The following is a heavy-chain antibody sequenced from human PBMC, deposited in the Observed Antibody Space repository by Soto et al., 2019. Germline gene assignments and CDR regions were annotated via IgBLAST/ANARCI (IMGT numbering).Heavy chain of an antibody. Sequence: SVKVSCKASGGTFSSYAISWVRQAPGQGLEWMGGIIPIFGTANYAQKFQGRVTITADESTSTAYMELSSLRSEDTAVYYCARESRSYGYRSLFDYWGQGTLVTVSS. J-gene: IGHJ4*02. V-gene: IGHV1-69*13. CDR2: IIPIFGTA. CDR3: ARESRSYGYRSLFDY. D-gene: IGHD5-18*01. CDR1: GGTFSSYA.